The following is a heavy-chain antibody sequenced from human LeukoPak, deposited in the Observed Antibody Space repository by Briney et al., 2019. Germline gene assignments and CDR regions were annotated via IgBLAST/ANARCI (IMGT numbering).Heavy chain of an antibody. CDR1: GFIFSDYY. V-gene: IGHV3-11*01. D-gene: IGHD5-18*01. J-gene: IGHJ4*02. CDR2: ISSSGSTI. Sequence: PGGSLRLSCAASGFIFSDYYMSWIRQAPGKGLEWVSYISSSGSTIYYADSVKGRFTISRDNAKNSLYLQMNSLRAEDTAVYYCAREYTAMVPYDYWGQGTLVTVSS. CDR3: AREYTAMVPYDY.